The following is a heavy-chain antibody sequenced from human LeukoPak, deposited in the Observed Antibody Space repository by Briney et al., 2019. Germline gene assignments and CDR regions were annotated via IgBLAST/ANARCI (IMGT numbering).Heavy chain of an antibody. Sequence: SETLSLTCTVSGGSISSYYWSWIRQPPGKGLEWIGYIYYSGSANYNPSLKSRVTISVDTSKNQFSLKLSSVTAADTAVYYCAGSRTGPPSFDYWGQGTLVTVSS. CDR1: GGSISSYY. J-gene: IGHJ4*02. CDR2: IYYSGSA. CDR3: AGSRTGPPSFDY. V-gene: IGHV4-59*08. D-gene: IGHD1-14*01.